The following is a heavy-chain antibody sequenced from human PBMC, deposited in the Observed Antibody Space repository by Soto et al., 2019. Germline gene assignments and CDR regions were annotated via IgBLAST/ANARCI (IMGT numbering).Heavy chain of an antibody. CDR1: GYTFTSYA. V-gene: IGHV1-3*01. D-gene: IGHD2-2*01. CDR3: AMGRGVPAAAFDP. Sequence: QVQLVQSGAEVKKPGASVKVSCKASGYTFTSYAMHWVRQAPGQRLEWMGWINAGNGNTKYSQKFQGRGTITRDTSASTAYMELSSLRSEDTAVYYCAMGRGVPAAAFDPWGQGTLVTVSS. CDR2: INAGNGNT. J-gene: IGHJ5*02.